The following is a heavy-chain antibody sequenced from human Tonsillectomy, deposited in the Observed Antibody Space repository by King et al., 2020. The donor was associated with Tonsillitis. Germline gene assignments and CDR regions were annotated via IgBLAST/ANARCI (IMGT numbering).Heavy chain of an antibody. CDR1: GFTFDDYA. V-gene: IGHV3-9*01. J-gene: IGHJ3*02. D-gene: IGHD3-22*01. CDR3: SKTEHQYYYDSIVLGDAFDI. Sequence: VQLVESGGGWVQPGRSLRLSCAASGFTFDDYAMYWVRQAPGQGLEWVSGISCKSGSIGYADSVKGRLTISRDNAKNSLYLQMNSLRAEDTALYNCSKTEHQYYYDSIVLGDAFDIWGQGTMVTVSS. CDR2: ISCKSGSI.